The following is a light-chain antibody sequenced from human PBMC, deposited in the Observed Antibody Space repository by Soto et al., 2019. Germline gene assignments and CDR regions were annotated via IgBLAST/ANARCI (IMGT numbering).Light chain of an antibody. CDR1: QSVSSSY. V-gene: IGKV3-20*01. CDR2: GAS. CDR3: QQYGSSPSLT. J-gene: IGKJ4*01. Sequence: EIVLTQSRRTLSLSPGERATLSCRASQSVSSSYLAWYQQKPGQAPRLLIYGASSRATGIPDRFSGSGSGTDFTLTISRLEPEDFAVYYCQQYGSSPSLTFGGGTKVEIK.